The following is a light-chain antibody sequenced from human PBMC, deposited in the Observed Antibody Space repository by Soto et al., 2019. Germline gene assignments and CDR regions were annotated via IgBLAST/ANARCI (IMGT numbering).Light chain of an antibody. Sequence: QSALTQPASVSGSPGQSITISCTRASSDVGSYNFVSWYQQHPGEVPKVLIYEVSKRPSGVSDRFSGSKSGNTASLTISGLQAEDEADYYCRADAGRSTYVFGTGTKLTVL. J-gene: IGLJ1*01. CDR3: RADAGRSTYV. CDR2: EVS. V-gene: IGLV2-23*02. CDR1: SSDVGSYNF.